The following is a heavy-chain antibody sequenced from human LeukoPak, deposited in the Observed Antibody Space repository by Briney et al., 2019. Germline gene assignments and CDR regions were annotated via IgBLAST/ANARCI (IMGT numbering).Heavy chain of an antibody. CDR3: VRGRYSIGWAPLDGFDI. D-gene: IGHD6-19*01. CDR2: INPRSTTL. CDR1: GFSFDNYV. Sequence: GGSLRLSCAASGFSFDNYVMNWVRQAPGKGLEGISSINPRSTTLYYADSVKGRFTISRDNAKNSLYLQLSSLRAGDTAVYYCVRGRYSIGWAPLDGFDIWGLGTKVTVSS. J-gene: IGHJ3*02. V-gene: IGHV3-48*01.